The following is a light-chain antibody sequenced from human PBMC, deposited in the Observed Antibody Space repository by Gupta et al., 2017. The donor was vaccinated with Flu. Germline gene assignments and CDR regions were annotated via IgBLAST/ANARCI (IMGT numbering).Light chain of an antibody. CDR3: ASWDDTLNGLV. CDR1: TSNIGRNT. CDR2: TTV. V-gene: IGLV1-44*01. Sequence: SISCSGSTSNIGRNTVNWYIQLPGAAPKLLIYTTVQRPSGIPDRFSGSKSGTSASLDIRGIQSEDEAEYFCASWDDTLNGLVFGGGTKLTVL. J-gene: IGLJ2*01.